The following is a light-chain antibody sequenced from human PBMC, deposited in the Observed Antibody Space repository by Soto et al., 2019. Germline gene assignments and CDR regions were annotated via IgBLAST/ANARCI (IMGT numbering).Light chain of an antibody. V-gene: IGLV2-14*01. CDR2: DVS. J-gene: IGLJ3*02. Sequence: QSALTQPASVSGSPGQSITISCTGTSSDVGAYNYVSWYQQHPGKAPKLMIYDVSYRPSGVSNRFSGSKSGNTASLTISGLQAEDEADYYCSSYTTTLEVFGGGTKVTVL. CDR3: SSYTTTLEV. CDR1: SSDVGAYNY.